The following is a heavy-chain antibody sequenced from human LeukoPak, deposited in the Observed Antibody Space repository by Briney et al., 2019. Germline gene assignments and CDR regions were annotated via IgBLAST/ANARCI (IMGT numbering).Heavy chain of an antibody. V-gene: IGHV3-23*01. CDR2: ISGSGGST. J-gene: IGHJ6*03. D-gene: IGHD5-12*01. Sequence: PGGSLRLSCAASGFTFSSYAMSWVRQAPGKGLEWVSAISGSGGSTYYADSVKGRFTISRDNSKNTLYLQMNSLRAEDTAVYYCAKGSGYSGYDSHYYYYMDVWGKGTTVTVSS. CDR3: AKGSGYSGYDSHYYYYMDV. CDR1: GFTFSSYA.